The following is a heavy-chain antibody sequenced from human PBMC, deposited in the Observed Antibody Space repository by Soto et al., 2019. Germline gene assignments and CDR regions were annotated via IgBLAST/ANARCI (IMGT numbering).Heavy chain of an antibody. CDR1: GGSISSYY. J-gene: IGHJ6*02. CDR3: ARLGATYYYGMDV. CDR2: IYYSGST. D-gene: IGHD1-26*01. Sequence: SETLSLTCTVSGGSISSYYWSWIRQPPGKGLEWIGYIYYSGSTNYNPSLKSRVTISVDTSKNQFSLKLSSVTAADTAVYYCARLGATYYYGMDVWGQGTTVTVSS. V-gene: IGHV4-59*01.